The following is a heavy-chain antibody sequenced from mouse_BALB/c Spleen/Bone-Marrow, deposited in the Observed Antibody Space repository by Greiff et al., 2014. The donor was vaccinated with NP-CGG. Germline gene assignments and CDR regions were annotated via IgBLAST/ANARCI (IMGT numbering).Heavy chain of an antibody. V-gene: IGHV5-17*02. CDR2: ISSGSSTI. Sequence: DVMLVESGGGLVQPGGSRKLSCAASGFTFSSFGMHWVRQAPEKGLEWVAYISSGSSTIYYAPKVKGRSTISRDKPTNTLFLQMTSLRSEDTAMYSGAKSGYYYVSRPLFDYWGQGTTLTVSS. CDR3: AKSGYYYVSRPLFDY. CDR1: GFTFSSFG. D-gene: IGHD1-1*01. J-gene: IGHJ2*01.